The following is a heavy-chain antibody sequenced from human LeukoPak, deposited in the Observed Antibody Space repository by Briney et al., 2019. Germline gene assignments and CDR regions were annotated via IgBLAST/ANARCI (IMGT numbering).Heavy chain of an antibody. CDR2: IRWNSGSI. D-gene: IGHD2-15*01. CDR3: AKDLYCSGGSCYWGYYYYYGMDV. V-gene: IGHV3-9*01. J-gene: IGHJ6*02. Sequence: PGGSLTLSCAASGFTFDDYAMHWVRQPPGKGLEWVSGIRWNSGSIGYADSVKGRFTISRDNAKNSLYLQMNSLRAEDTALYYCAKDLYCSGGSCYWGYYYYYGMDVWGQGTTVTVSS. CDR1: GFTFDDYA.